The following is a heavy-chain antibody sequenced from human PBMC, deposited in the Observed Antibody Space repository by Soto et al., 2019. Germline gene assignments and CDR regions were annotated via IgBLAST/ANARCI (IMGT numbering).Heavy chain of an antibody. J-gene: IGHJ4*02. Sequence: EVQLVESGGGLVQRGRSLRLSCAASGFTFDDYAMHWVRQAPGKGLEWVSGISWNSGSIGYADSVKGRFTISRDNAKNSLYLQMNSLRAEDTALYYCAKDKAAAPAAYYFDYWGQGTLVTVSS. CDR2: ISWNSGSI. CDR3: AKDKAAAPAAYYFDY. V-gene: IGHV3-9*01. CDR1: GFTFDDYA. D-gene: IGHD6-13*01.